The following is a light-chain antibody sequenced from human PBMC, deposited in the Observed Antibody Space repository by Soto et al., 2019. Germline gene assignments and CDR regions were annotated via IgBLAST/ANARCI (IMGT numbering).Light chain of an antibody. CDR1: QSVSSSY. CDR2: GAS. J-gene: IGKJ1*01. CDR3: QQYGSSPWP. Sequence: EIVLPQSPGTLSLSPGERATLSCRASQSVSSSYLAWYQQKPGQAPRPLIYGASSRAIGLPDRFSGSRSGKDFTLTIARLEPEDFAVYYCQQYGSSPWPFGQGTKV. V-gene: IGKV3-20*01.